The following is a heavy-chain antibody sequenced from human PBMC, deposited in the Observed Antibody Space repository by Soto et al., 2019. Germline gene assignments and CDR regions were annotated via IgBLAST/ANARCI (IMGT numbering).Heavy chain of an antibody. J-gene: IGHJ5*02. CDR2: IRVGGGDT. V-gene: IGHV3-23*01. CDR1: GFTFSSSA. Sequence: DVRLLESGGGLAQPGGSLRLSCAASGFTFSSSAMNWVRQAPGKGLEWVSSIRVGGGDTFYADSVRGRFTVSRDISRNTLYLQMNSLRAEDTAIYYCAKCSVGTVRSSGWCNWFDPWGQGTLVTVSS. CDR3: AKCSVGTVRSSGWCNWFDP. D-gene: IGHD6-19*01.